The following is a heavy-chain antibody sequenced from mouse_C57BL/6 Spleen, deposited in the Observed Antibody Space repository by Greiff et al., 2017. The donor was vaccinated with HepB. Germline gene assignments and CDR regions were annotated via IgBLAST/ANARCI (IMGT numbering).Heavy chain of an antibody. V-gene: IGHV6-3*01. J-gene: IGHJ1*03. D-gene: IGHD1-1*01. CDR2: IRLKSDNYAT. CDR3: TEDYGSSYVGYFDV. Sequence: EVKVEESGGGLVQPGGSMKLSCVASGFTFSNYWMNWVRQSPEKGLEWVAQIRLKSDNYATHYAESVKGRFTISRDDSKSSVYLQMNNLRAEDTGIYYCTEDYGSSYVGYFDVWGTGTTVTVSS. CDR1: GFTFSNYW.